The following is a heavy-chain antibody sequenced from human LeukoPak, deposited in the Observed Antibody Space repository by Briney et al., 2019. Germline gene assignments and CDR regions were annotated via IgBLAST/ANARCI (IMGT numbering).Heavy chain of an antibody. D-gene: IGHD6-13*01. CDR1: GFTFRSYW. Sequence: PGGSLRLSCAVSGFTFRSYWISWVRQAPGKGLEWVANIAQDGSEKKYVDSLRGRFTISRDNAKSSVYLQMNSLRDEDTAVYYCSSAGAEAGPRWYLDAWGRGTLVTVSS. V-gene: IGHV3-7*01. CDR2: IAQDGSEK. CDR3: SSAGAEAGPRWYLDA. J-gene: IGHJ2*01.